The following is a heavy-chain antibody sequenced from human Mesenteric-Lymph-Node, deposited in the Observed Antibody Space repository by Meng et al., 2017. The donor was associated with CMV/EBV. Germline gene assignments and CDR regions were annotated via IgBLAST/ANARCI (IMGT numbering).Heavy chain of an antibody. D-gene: IGHD3-10*01. CDR3: ARDEVVRGYYYGMDV. V-gene: IGHV4-31*03. CDR1: GGSISSGGYY. Sequence: SETLSLTCTVSGGSISSGGYYWSWIRQHPGKGLEWIGYIYYSGSTYYNPSLKSRVTTSVDTSKNQFSLKLSSVTAADTAVYYCARDEVVRGYYYGMDVWGQGTTVTVSS. J-gene: IGHJ6*02. CDR2: IYYSGST.